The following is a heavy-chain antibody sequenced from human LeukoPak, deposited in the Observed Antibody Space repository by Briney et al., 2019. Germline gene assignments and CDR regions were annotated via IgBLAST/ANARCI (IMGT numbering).Heavy chain of an antibody. D-gene: IGHD3-3*01. CDR2: VYYSGST. CDR3: ARYDFWSGYFDY. J-gene: IGHJ4*02. V-gene: IGHV4-59*01. Sequence: SETLSLTCAVYGGSFSGYYWNWIRQPPGKGLEWIGYVYYSGSTNYNPSLKSRVTISVDTSKNQFSLRLSSVTAADTAVYYCARYDFWSGYFDYWGQGTLVTVSS. CDR1: GGSFSGYY.